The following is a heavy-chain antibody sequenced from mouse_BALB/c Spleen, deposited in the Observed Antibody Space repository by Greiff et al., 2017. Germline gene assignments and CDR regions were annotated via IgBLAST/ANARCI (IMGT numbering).Heavy chain of an antibody. J-gene: IGHJ4*01. D-gene: IGHD3-2*02. CDR3: AREAGAMDY. Sequence: EVKLMESGPGLVKPSQSLSLTCTVTGYSITSDYAWNWIRQFPGNKLEWMGYISYSGSTSYNPSLKSRISITRDTSKNQFFLQLNSVTTEDTATYYCAREAGAMDYWGQGTSVTVSS. CDR1: GYSITSDYA. V-gene: IGHV3-2*02. CDR2: ISYSGST.